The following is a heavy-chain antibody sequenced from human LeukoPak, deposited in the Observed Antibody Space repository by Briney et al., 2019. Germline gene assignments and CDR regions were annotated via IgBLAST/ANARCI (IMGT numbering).Heavy chain of an antibody. CDR1: GGSISSHY. D-gene: IGHD6-13*01. V-gene: IGHV4-59*11. CDR3: ARSPGIAADSALFWFDP. Sequence: PSETLSLTCTVSGGSISSHYWSWIRQPPGKGLVWIGYIYYSGSTNYNPSLKSRVTISVDTSKNQFSLKLSSVTAADTAVYYCARSPGIAADSALFWFDPWGQGTLVTVSS. J-gene: IGHJ5*02. CDR2: IYYSGST.